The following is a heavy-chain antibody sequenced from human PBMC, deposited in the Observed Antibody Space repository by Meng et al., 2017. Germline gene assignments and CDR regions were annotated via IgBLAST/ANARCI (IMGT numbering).Heavy chain of an antibody. J-gene: IGHJ4*02. V-gene: IGHV3-11*01. CDR1: GFTFSDYC. Sequence: GQLVESWGGLVKLGGSLRLSCAASGFTFSDYCMSWIRQAPGKGLEWVSYITSSGSTIYYADSVKGRFTISRDNAKNSLYLQMNSLRAEDTAVYYCARVLDRSGGADYWGQGTLVTVSS. CDR2: ITSSGSTI. D-gene: IGHD3-16*01. CDR3: ARVLDRSGGADY.